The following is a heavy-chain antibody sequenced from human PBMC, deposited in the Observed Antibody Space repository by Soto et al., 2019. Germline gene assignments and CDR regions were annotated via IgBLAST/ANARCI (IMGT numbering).Heavy chain of an antibody. CDR3: ARGWGVGVAGSAAFDM. Sequence: QLHLVQSGAVVKKPGASVTVSCSASGYPVTAYYMHWVRQAPGRGLEWMGGINPATGAAKYTQTFQGRATMTRDTPTSTVFMELGGLTSEDTAVFYCARGWGVGVAGSAAFDMWGQGTLVTVSS. CDR1: GYPVTAYY. CDR2: INPATGAA. D-gene: IGHD3-3*01. J-gene: IGHJ3*02. V-gene: IGHV1-2*02.